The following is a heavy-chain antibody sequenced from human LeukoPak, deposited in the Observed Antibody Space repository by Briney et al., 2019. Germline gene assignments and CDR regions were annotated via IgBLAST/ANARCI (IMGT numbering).Heavy chain of an antibody. CDR2: INPSGGST. D-gene: IGHD3-10*01. CDR3: ARGGSVRGAPVNY. Sequence: ASVNVSCKASGYTFTSYYMHWVRQAPGQGLEWMGIINPSGGSTNYAQKFQGRVTLTRDTSTSTVYMELSSLRSEDTAVYYCARGGSVRGAPVNYWGQGTLVTVSS. J-gene: IGHJ4*02. CDR1: GYTFTSYY. V-gene: IGHV1-46*01.